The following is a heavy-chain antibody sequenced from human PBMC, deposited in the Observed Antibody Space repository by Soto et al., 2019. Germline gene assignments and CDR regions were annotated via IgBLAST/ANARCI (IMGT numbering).Heavy chain of an antibody. CDR2: IDHSGST. V-gene: IGHV4-34*01. J-gene: IGHJ5*02. CDR3: ARGRNTYYYGSGSRYPFDP. CDR1: GGSFSGYY. Sequence: SETLSLTCAVYGGSFSGYYWSWIRQPPGKGLEWIGEIDHSGSTNYNPSLKSRVTISVDTSKNQFSLKLSSVTAADTAVYYCARGRNTYYYGSGSRYPFDPWGQGTLVTVSS. D-gene: IGHD3-10*01.